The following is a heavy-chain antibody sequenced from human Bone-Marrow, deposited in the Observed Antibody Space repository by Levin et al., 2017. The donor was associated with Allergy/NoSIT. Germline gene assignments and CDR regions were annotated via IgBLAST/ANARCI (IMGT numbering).Heavy chain of an antibody. V-gene: IGHV3-9*01. CDR3: TKESHNDYDSMDNWFDP. D-gene: IGHD3-22*01. Sequence: SLKISCAASGFTFGDYAMHWVRQVPGKGLEWVSGISWNSGSLGYAESVKGRLTISRDNAKNSLYLQMSSLRPEDTAVYVCTKESHNDYDSMDNWFDPWGQGAVVAGSS. J-gene: IGHJ5*02. CDR1: GFTFGDYA. CDR2: ISWNSGSL.